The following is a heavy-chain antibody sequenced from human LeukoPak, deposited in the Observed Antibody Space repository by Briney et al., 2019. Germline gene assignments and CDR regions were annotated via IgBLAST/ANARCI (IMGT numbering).Heavy chain of an antibody. CDR1: GGSFSGYY. Sequence: KTSETLSLTCAVYGGSFSGYYWSWIRQPPGKGLEWIGEINHSGSTNYNPSLKSRVTISVDTSKNQFSLKLSSVTAADTAVYYCARDRIDGDYVSWFDPWGQGTLVTVSS. CDR2: INHSGST. CDR3: ARDRIDGDYVSWFDP. J-gene: IGHJ5*02. V-gene: IGHV4-34*01. D-gene: IGHD4-17*01.